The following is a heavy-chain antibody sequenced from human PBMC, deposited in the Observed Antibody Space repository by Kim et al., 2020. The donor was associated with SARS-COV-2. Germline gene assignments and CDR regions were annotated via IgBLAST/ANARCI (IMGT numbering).Heavy chain of an antibody. Sequence: GGSLRLSCAASGFTFSSYSMNWVRQAPGKGLEWVSSISSSSSYIYYADSVKGRFTISRDNAKNSLYLQMNSLRAEDTAVYYCSRVIWFWEFGVFFEQLPFDSSGDRTLVTVSS. CDR3: SRVIWFWEFGVFFEQLPFDS. D-gene: IGHD3-10*01. CDR2: ISSSSSYI. V-gene: IGHV3-21*01. J-gene: IGHJ5*01. CDR1: GFTFSSYS.